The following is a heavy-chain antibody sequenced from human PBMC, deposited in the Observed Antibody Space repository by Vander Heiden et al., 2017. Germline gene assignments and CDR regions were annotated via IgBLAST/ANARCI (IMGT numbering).Heavy chain of an antibody. D-gene: IGHD2-2*01. V-gene: IGHV1-8*01. CDR1: GYTFTDYE. CDR3: ARYCSSASCYKFDY. CDR2: MDPKTGKT. J-gene: IGHJ4*02. Sequence: QVQLVQSGAEVKKPGASVQVFCKASGYTFTDYEINWVRQAAGQGLEWVGWMDPKTGKTGYAQKFQGRVAMTRNTSITTASMELSSLRSEDTAVYYCARYCSSASCYKFDYWGQGTLVTVSS.